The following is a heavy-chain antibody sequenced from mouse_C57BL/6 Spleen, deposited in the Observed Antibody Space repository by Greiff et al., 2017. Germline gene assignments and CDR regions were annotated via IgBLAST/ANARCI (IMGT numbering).Heavy chain of an antibody. CDR2: IYPGSGST. Sequence: VQLQQPGAELVKPGASVKMSCKASGYTFTSYWITWVKQRPGLGLAWIGDIYPGSGSTNYNEKFKSKATLTVDPSSSTAYMQLSSLTSEDSAVYYCAINGSSLYAMDYWGQGTSVTVSS. CDR3: AINGSSLYAMDY. J-gene: IGHJ4*01. V-gene: IGHV1-55*01. D-gene: IGHD1-1*01. CDR1: GYTFTSYW.